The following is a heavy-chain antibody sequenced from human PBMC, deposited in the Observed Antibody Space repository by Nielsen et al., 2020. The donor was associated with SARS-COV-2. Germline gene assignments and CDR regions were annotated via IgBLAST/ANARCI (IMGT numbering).Heavy chain of an antibody. Sequence: SETLSLTCSVSGDSLNYNSYYWGWVRQPPGKGVEWIGNIHHRGSAYYFGNTYYNPSLKSRVTISVDTSKNQFSLSLTSVTAADTAIYFCTRGRRDSNPYWFFDLWGRGALVTVSS. CDR1: GDSLNYNSYY. J-gene: IGHJ2*01. D-gene: IGHD4-11*01. CDR3: TRGRRDSNPYWFFDL. CDR2: IHHRGSAYYFGNT. V-gene: IGHV4-39*07.